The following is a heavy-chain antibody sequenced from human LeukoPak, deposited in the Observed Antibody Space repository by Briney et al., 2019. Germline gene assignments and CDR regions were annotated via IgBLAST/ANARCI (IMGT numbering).Heavy chain of an antibody. V-gene: IGHV4-59*08. J-gene: IGHJ4*02. CDR2: IYYSGST. D-gene: IGHD2-15*01. Sequence: PSETLSLTCTVSGGSISSYYWSWIRQPPGKGLEWIGYIYYSGSTNYNPSLKSRVTISVDASKNQFSLKLSSVTAADTAVYYCARQTPKYCSGGSCPPGYFDYWGQGTLVTVSS. CDR3: ARQTPKYCSGGSCPPGYFDY. CDR1: GGSISSYY.